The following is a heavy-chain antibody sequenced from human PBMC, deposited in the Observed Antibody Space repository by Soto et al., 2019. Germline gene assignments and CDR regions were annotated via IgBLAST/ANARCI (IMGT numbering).Heavy chain of an antibody. J-gene: IGHJ4*02. CDR2: INPILSMS. V-gene: IGHV1-69*02. CDR1: GDTFTFYS. CDR3: ASSYGSGYRAFDY. D-gene: IGHD3-10*01. Sequence: QVQLVQSGAEVKKPGSSVRVSCKASGDTFTFYSINWVRQAPGLGLEWMGRINPILSMSNYAQRFQGRVTXTXDXSTSTADMELSSLRSEDTAMYYCASSYGSGYRAFDYWGQGALVTVSS.